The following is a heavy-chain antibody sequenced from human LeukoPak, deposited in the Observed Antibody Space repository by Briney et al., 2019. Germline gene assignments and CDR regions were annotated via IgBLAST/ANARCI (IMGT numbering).Heavy chain of an antibody. CDR1: GGSISSGGYY. D-gene: IGHD1-14*01. Sequence: SQTLSLTCTVSGGSISSGGYYWSWIRQHPGKGLEWIGYIYYSGSTYYNPPLKSRVTISVDTSENQFSLKLTSVTAADTAVYYCARSPEYYFGYWGQGTLVTVSS. J-gene: IGHJ4*02. CDR2: IYYSGST. CDR3: ARSPEYYFGY. V-gene: IGHV4-31*03.